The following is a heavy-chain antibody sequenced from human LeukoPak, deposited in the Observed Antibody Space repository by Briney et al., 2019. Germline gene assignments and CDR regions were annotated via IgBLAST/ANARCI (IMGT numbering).Heavy chain of an antibody. CDR1: TFIVSNNY. CDR3: ARTLAGTGNYFDY. CDR2: AYSGGNT. V-gene: IGHV3-53*01. J-gene: IGHJ4*02. D-gene: IGHD6-19*01. Sequence: GGSLTLSCAPCTFIVSNNYMHWVRQSPGKGLEWVAIAYSGGNTYYADTVKGRFAISRDNSNNAVYVQMNSLRAEDTGVYYCARTLAGTGNYFDYWGRGTLVTVSS.